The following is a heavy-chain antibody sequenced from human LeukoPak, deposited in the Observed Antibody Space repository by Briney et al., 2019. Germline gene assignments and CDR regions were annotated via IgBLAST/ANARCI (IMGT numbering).Heavy chain of an antibody. CDR2: INSDGSTT. J-gene: IGHJ3*02. CDR3: ARVLASGNDYPDLRCSFDI. V-gene: IGHV3-74*03. CDR1: GFTFSSYW. D-gene: IGHD5-12*01. Sequence: PGGSLRLSCAASGFTFSSYWMHWVRQAPGKGLEWVSRINSDGSTTTSADSVKGRFTTSRDNAKNTLYLQMNSLRAEDTAVYFCARVLASGNDYPDLRCSFDIWGQGTMVTVSS.